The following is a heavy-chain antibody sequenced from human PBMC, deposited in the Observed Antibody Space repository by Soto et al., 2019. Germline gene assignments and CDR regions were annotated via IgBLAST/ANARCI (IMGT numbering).Heavy chain of an antibody. D-gene: IGHD1-26*01. CDR2: ISGSGGST. CDR1: GFTFSSYA. V-gene: IGHV3-23*01. J-gene: IGHJ3*02. CDR3: AKGGQVVGGLRDEYAFDI. Sequence: EVQLLESGGGLVQPGGSLRLSCAASGFTFSSYAMSWVRQAPGKGLEWVSAISGSGGSTYYADSVKGQFTISRDNSKNTLYLQMNSLRAEDTAVYYCAKGGQVVGGLRDEYAFDIWGQGTMVTVSS.